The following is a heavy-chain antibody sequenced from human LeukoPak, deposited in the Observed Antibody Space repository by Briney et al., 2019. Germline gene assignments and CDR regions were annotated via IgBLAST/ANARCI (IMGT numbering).Heavy chain of an antibody. J-gene: IGHJ3*02. CDR3: AKDRIAPGYAPDTFHI. Sequence: PGGSLRLSCAASGFTFDDYAMSWVRQAPGKGLEWVSSISGTGSNTYYADSVKGRLTISRDNSKNTLYLQMNSLRAEDTAIYYCAKDRIAPGYAPDTFHIWGRGTMVTVSS. D-gene: IGHD2-15*01. CDR1: GFTFDDYA. CDR2: ISGTGSNT. V-gene: IGHV3-23*01.